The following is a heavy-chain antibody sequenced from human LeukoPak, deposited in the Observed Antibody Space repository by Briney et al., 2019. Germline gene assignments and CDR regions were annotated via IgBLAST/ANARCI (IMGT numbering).Heavy chain of an antibody. CDR3: TRDPLYSGSYSNY. Sequence: SLRLSCTTSGFTFGEYAMSWVRQAPGEGLEWVGFIRSKAYGGTTEYAASVKGRFLISRDDSKSISYLQMNSLKTEDTAVYYCTRDPLYSGSYSNYWGQGTLVTVSS. J-gene: IGHJ4*02. CDR2: IRSKAYGGTT. D-gene: IGHD1-26*01. CDR1: GFTFGEYA. V-gene: IGHV3-49*04.